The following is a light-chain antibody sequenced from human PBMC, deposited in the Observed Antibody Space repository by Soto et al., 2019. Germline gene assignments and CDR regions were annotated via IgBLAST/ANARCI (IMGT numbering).Light chain of an antibody. Sequence: DIQMTQSPSSVSASVGDRVTITCRASQGISSWLAWYQQKPGKAPKLLIFASSSLQSGVPSRFSGSESGTDFTLTISIRQPEDFATYYGQQADSFPITFGQGTRLEIK. V-gene: IGKV1-12*01. J-gene: IGKJ5*01. CDR1: QGISSW. CDR3: QQADSFPIT. CDR2: ASS.